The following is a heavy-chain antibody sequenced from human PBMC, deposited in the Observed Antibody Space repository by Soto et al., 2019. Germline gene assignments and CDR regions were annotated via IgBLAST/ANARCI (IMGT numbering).Heavy chain of an antibody. D-gene: IGHD6-13*01. J-gene: IGHJ4*02. Sequence: GSLRLSCAASGFTCSSYGIHWVRQAPGKGLEWVAVISYSRSNKDYADSVKGRFTISRDNSKNSLYLQMNSLRAEDTAVYYCARGPSSIAADGKRFDYWGQGSLVTVSS. V-gene: IGHV3-30*03. CDR3: ARGPSSIAADGKRFDY. CDR1: GFTCSSYG. CDR2: ISYSRSNK.